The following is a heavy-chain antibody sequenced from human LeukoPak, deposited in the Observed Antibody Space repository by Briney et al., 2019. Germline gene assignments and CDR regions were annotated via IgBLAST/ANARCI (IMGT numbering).Heavy chain of an antibody. D-gene: IGHD4-11*01. V-gene: IGHV3-66*01. Sequence: GGSLRLSCAASGFTVSSHYMTWVRQAPGKGLECVSIIYSGGSTYYADSVKGRFTISRDNSKNTLHLQMNSLRAEDTAMYYCAKDYSYNGFDYWGQGTLVTVPS. J-gene: IGHJ4*02. CDR1: GFTVSSHY. CDR3: AKDYSYNGFDY. CDR2: IYSGGST.